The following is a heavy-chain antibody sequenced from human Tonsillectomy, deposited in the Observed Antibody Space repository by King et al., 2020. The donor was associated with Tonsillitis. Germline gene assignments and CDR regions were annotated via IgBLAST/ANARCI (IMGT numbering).Heavy chain of an antibody. J-gene: IGHJ4*02. CDR1: GFTFTDTW. D-gene: IGHD3-10*01. CDR2: IKSKPDGGTT. CDR3: TTEGMRDYGSGIDS. V-gene: IGHV3-15*07. Sequence: VQLVESGGGLVNPGGSFRLSCAASGFTFTDTWMHLVRQAPGKGRQWVGRIKSKPDGGTTDYAAPVKGRFTISRDGSKNTLYLQMNSLETEDTAVYYCTTEGMRDYGSGIDSWGQGTLVTVSS.